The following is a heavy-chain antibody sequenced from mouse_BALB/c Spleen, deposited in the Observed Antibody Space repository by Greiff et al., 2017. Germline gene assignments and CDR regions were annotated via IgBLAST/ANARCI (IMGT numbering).Heavy chain of an antibody. CDR3: TSPMITNAMDY. D-gene: IGHD2-4*01. V-gene: IGHV2-4-1*01. CDR2: IWSGGST. CDR1: GFSLTSYG. J-gene: IGHJ4*01. Sequence: QVQLKESGPGLVQPSQSLSITCTVSGFSLTSYGVHWVRQSPGKGLEWLGVIWSGGSTDYNAAFISRLSISKDNSKSQVFFKMNSLQADDTAIYYCTSPMITNAMDYWGQGTSVTVSS.